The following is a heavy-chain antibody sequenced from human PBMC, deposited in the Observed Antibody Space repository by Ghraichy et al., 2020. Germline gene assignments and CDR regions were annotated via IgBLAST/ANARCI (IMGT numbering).Heavy chain of an antibody. J-gene: IGHJ1*01. CDR3: AQGEFQDILTRLQH. V-gene: IGHV3-30*18. CDR2: ISYDGRNK. Sequence: GESLNISCAVTGFTFSSYGMHWVRQARGKGLEWVALISYDGRNKYYAESVKGRFTISRDNFKNTLDLQMNNVRVEDTAVYYCAQGEFQDILTRLQHWARAPESPSLQ. D-gene: IGHD3-9*01. CDR1: GFTFSSYG.